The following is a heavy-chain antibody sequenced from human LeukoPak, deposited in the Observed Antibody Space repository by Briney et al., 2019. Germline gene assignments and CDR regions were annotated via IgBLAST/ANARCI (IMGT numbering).Heavy chain of an antibody. CDR2: IYSGGCT. CDR3: ARAPVDY. V-gene: IGHV3-53*01. CDR1: GLTLSKNY. J-gene: IGHJ4*02. Sequence: PGRSLRLSCAASGLTLSKNYMSWVRHVPRRGREWGSVIYSGGCTFYPDSVRGRFTISRDKSKSTLYLQMNSLRAEDTAVYYCARAPVDYSGEGALVTVSS.